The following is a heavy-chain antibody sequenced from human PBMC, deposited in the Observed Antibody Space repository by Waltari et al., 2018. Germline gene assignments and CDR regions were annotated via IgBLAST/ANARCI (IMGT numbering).Heavy chain of an antibody. Sequence: VQLVESGGGSVQPGESLRLSCAASGFTVRNSGINWVRQAPGEGLEWVSSFSASSGGTYYADSVTGRFTLSRDNSNNTVHLQLEGLRAEDTAVYYCVKDQLPFGGKSPSPFDIWGRGTLVAVSS. CDR2: FSASSGGT. CDR1: GFTVRNSG. V-gene: IGHV3-23*04. CDR3: VKDQLPFGGKSPSPFDI. J-gene: IGHJ3*02. D-gene: IGHD3-16*01.